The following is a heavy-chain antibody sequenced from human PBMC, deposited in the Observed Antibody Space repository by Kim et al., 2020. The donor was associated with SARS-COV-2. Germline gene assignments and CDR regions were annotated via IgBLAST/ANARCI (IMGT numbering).Heavy chain of an antibody. V-gene: IGHV3-21*01. Sequence: GGSLRLSCAASGFTFSSYSMNWVRQAPGKGLEWVSSISSSSSYIYYADSVKGRFTISRDNAKNSLYLQMNSLRAEDTAVYYCARAGYYGSGSYDAFDIWGQGTMVTVSS. CDR2: ISSSSSYI. D-gene: IGHD3-10*01. J-gene: IGHJ3*02. CDR3: ARAGYYGSGSYDAFDI. CDR1: GFTFSSYS.